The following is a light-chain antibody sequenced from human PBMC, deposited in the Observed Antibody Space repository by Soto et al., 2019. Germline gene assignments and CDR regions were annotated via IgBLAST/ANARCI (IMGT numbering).Light chain of an antibody. Sequence: QSVLTQPASVSGSPGQSITVSCAGTSSDVGGYNYVSWYQQHPGKAPKLMIYEVSNRPSGVSNRFPGSKSGNTASLTISGXQAEDEADYYCSSYTSSSKVFGTGTKV. CDR1: SSDVGGYNY. CDR2: EVS. CDR3: SSYTSSSKV. V-gene: IGLV2-14*01. J-gene: IGLJ1*01.